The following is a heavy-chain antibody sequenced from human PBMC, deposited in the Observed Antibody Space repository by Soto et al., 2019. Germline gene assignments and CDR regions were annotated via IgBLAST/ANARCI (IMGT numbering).Heavy chain of an antibody. CDR2: INAGNGNT. D-gene: IGHD3-10*01. J-gene: IGHJ6*02. Sequence: ASVKVSCKASGYTFTSYAMHWVRQAPGQRLEWMGWINAGNGNTKYSQKFQGRVTITRDTSASTAYMELSSLRSEDTAVYYCARDLYYYGSGSYYKGYYYGMYVRGQGTTVTVSS. CDR1: GYTFTSYA. CDR3: ARDLYYYGSGSYYKGYYYGMYV. V-gene: IGHV1-3*01.